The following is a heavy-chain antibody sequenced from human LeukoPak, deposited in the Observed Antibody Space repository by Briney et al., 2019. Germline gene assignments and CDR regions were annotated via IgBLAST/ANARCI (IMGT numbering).Heavy chain of an antibody. V-gene: IGHV4-34*01. D-gene: IGHD6-19*01. CDR2: INHSGST. Sequence: SETLSLTCAVYGGSFSGYYWSWIRQPPGKGLEWIGEINHSGSTNYNPSLKSRVTISVDTSKNQFSLELSSVTAADTAVYYCARLPGSRYSSGWYYYYYGMDVWGQGTTVTVSS. CDR3: ARLPGSRYSSGWYYYYYGMDV. CDR1: GGSFSGYY. J-gene: IGHJ6*02.